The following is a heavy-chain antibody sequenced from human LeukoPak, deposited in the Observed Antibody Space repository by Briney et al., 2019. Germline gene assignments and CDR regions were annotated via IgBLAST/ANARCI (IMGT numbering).Heavy chain of an antibody. CDR2: ISSSSSYI. V-gene: IGHV3-21*01. CDR1: GFTFSSYS. Sequence: GGSLRLSCAASGFTFSSYSMNWVRQAPGKGLEWVSSISSSSSYIYYADSVKGRFTISRDNAKNSRYLQMNSLRAEDTAVYYCARGGIAARRGYYYMDVWGKGTTVTVSS. J-gene: IGHJ6*03. CDR3: ARGGIAARRGYYYMDV. D-gene: IGHD6-6*01.